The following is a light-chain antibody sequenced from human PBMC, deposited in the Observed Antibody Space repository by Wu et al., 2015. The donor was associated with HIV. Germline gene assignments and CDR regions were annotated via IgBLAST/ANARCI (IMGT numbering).Light chain of an antibody. CDR1: QSVRSSY. J-gene: IGKJ1*01. CDR2: GAS. V-gene: IGKV3-20*01. CDR3: QQYGSSPGT. Sequence: EIVLTQYPGTLSLSPGERATLSCRASQSVRSSYLAWYQQKPGQAPRFLIYGASSRAPGIPDRFSGTGSGTDFTLTITRLEPEDFAVYYCQQYGSSPGTFGQGTKVEIK.